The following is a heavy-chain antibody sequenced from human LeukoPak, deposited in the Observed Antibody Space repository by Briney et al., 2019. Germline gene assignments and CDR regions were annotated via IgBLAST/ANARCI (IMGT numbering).Heavy chain of an antibody. V-gene: IGHV3-30*02. CDR1: GFTFSSYG. CDR3: AKGLAYSFDY. J-gene: IGHJ4*02. Sequence: GGSLRLSCAASGFTFSSYGMHWVRQAPGKGLEWVAFIRYDGSQKYYADSVKGRFTISRDNSKNTLHLQMNSLRAEDTAVYYCAKGLAYSFDYWGQGTLVTVSS. CDR2: IRYDGSQK. D-gene: IGHD3/OR15-3a*01.